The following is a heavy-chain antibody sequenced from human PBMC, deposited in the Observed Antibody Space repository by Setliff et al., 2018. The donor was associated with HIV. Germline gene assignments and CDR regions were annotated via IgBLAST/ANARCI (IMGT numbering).Heavy chain of an antibody. Sequence: SLKISCQGSGYTFATFWIGWLLQIPLKFLYCILIIYPYDSGTIYIPSFQDQVTISADKSISTAYLQWSSLKASDTAKYYCARRVKIFGVVSTPLDGMDVWGQGTTVTVSS. V-gene: IGHV5-51*01. D-gene: IGHD3-3*01. J-gene: IGHJ6*02. CDR2: IYPYDSGT. CDR1: GYTFATFW. CDR3: ARRVKIFGVVSTPLDGMDV.